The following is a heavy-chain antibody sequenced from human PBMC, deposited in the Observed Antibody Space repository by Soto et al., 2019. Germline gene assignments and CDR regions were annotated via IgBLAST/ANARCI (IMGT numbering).Heavy chain of an antibody. Sequence: EVQLVVSGRDLIQPGGSLRLSCAASGFTFSNYWMHWVRQAPGKGLVWVSRINGDGSTTSYADSVKGRFTISRDNAKNTLSLQMNSLRAEDTAVYYCVRGSVYNWRGDFWGQGTLVTVSS. CDR3: VRGSVYNWRGDF. CDR2: INGDGSTT. D-gene: IGHD1-20*01. CDR1: GFTFSNYW. V-gene: IGHV3-74*01. J-gene: IGHJ4*02.